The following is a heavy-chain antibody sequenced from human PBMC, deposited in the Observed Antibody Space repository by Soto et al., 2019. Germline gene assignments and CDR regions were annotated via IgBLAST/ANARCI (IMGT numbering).Heavy chain of an antibody. D-gene: IGHD3-16*02. CDR2: IYYSGST. CDR3: ARDSRRLYGTSYYYYGMDV. V-gene: IGHV4-59*01. Sequence: PSETLSLTCTVSGGSISSYYWSWIRQPPGKGLEWIGYIYYSGSTNYNPSLKSRVTISVDTSKNQFSLKLSSVTAADTAVYYCARDSRRLYGTSYYYYGMDVWGQGTTVTVSS. J-gene: IGHJ6*02. CDR1: GGSISSYY.